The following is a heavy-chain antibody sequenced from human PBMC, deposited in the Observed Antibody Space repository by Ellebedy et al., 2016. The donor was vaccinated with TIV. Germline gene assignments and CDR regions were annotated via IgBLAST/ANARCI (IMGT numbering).Heavy chain of an antibody. CDR2: ISGYHGNT. Sequence: ASVKVSCXASGDTLTNYGISWVRQAPGQGLEWMGWISGYHGNTKYAQKFQGRVTMTTDTSTNTAYMELRSLRSDDTAMYYCARTPRIAARYPYEYWGQGTLVTVSS. J-gene: IGHJ4*02. V-gene: IGHV1-18*01. D-gene: IGHD6-6*01. CDR3: ARTPRIAARYPYEY. CDR1: GDTLTNYG.